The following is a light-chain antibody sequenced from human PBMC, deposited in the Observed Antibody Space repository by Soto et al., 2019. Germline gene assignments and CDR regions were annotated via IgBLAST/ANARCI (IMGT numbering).Light chain of an antibody. J-gene: IGKJ3*01. Sequence: EIVMTQSPATLSVSPGQRATLSCRARQSVSSNLAWYQQKPGQAPRLLIYAASTRATGVPARFTGSGSGTEFTLTISSLQSEDFAVYYCQQYNIWPQFTFGPGTKVDIK. CDR2: AAS. CDR1: QSVSSN. V-gene: IGKV3-15*01. CDR3: QQYNIWPQFT.